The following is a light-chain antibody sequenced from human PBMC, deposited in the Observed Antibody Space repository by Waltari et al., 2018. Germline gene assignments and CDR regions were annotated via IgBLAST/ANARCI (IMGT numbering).Light chain of an antibody. CDR1: YSISGW. V-gene: IGKV1-5*01. CDR2: YAS. J-gene: IGKJ1*01. CDR3: QHYNTYSRT. Sequence: DVQMTQSPSTLSESEGDRVTIPCRASYSISGWLAWYQQKPGKPPKLLIYYASILQSGVPSRFSGSGTGTDFTLTISSLQPDDFAIYYCQHYNTYSRTFGQGTKVEIK.